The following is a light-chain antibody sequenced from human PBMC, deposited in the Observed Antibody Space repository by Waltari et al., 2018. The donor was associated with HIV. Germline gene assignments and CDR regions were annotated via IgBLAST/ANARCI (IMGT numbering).Light chain of an antibody. Sequence: QSVLTQPPSVSAAPGQKVTIPCSGISSNIGNHFVSWSQQLPGTAPKLLIYDNTRRPSGIPDRFSGSKSGTSATLGITGLQSGDEADYYCGTWDSSLSAWVFGGGTKLTVL. V-gene: IGLV1-51*01. J-gene: IGLJ2*01. CDR3: GTWDSSLSAWV. CDR2: DNT. CDR1: SSNIGNHF.